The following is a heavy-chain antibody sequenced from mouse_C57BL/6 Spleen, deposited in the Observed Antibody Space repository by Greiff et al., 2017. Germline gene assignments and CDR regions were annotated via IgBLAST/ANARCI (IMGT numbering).Heavy chain of an antibody. CDR3: ARRDWAFDY. D-gene: IGHD4-1*01. J-gene: IGHJ2*01. CDR1: GYTFTSYW. Sequence: QVQLQQPGAELVMPGASVKLSCKASGYTFTSYWMHWVKQRPGQGLEWIGEIDPSDSYTNYNQKFKGKSTLTVDKSSSTAYMQLSSLTSEDSAVYYCARRDWAFDYGGKGTTLTVTS. CDR2: IDPSDSYT. V-gene: IGHV1-69*01.